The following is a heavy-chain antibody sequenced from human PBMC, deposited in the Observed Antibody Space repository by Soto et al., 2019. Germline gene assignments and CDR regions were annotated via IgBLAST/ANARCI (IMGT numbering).Heavy chain of an antibody. D-gene: IGHD5-18*01. J-gene: IGHJ3*02. Sequence: GGSLRLSCAASGFTFSSYAMHWVRQAPGKGLEWVAVISYDGSNKYYADSVKGRFTISRDNSKNTLYLQMNSLRAEDTAVYYCARAGIDSYAPRDAFDIWGQGTMVTVSS. CDR1: GFTFSSYA. V-gene: IGHV3-30-3*01. CDR2: ISYDGSNK. CDR3: ARAGIDSYAPRDAFDI.